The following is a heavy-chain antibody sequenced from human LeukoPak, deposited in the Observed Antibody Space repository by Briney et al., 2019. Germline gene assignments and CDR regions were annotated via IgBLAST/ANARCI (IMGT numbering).Heavy chain of an antibody. CDR2: MNPNSGNT. CDR1: GYTFTSYD. Sequence: ASVKVSCKASGYTFTSYDINWVRQATGQGLEWMGWMNPNSGNTGSAQKFQGRVTMTRNTSISTAYMELSSLRSDDTAVYYCASGRWLLPDYWGQGTLVTVSS. V-gene: IGHV1-8*01. J-gene: IGHJ4*02. D-gene: IGHD3-22*01. CDR3: ASGRWLLPDY.